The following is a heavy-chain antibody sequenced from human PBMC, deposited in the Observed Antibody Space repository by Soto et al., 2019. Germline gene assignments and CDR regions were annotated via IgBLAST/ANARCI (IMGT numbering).Heavy chain of an antibody. Sequence: SETLSLTCTVSGGSISSGGYYWSWIRQHPGKGLEWIGYIYYSGSTYYNPSLKSRVPISVDTSKNQFSLKLSSVTAADTAVYSCARDEVTGGGGHIPNAFDIWPQASMVTVSS. D-gene: IGHD5-18*01. V-gene: IGHV4-31*03. CDR1: GGSISSGGYY. J-gene: IGHJ3*02. CDR3: ARDEVTGGGGHIPNAFDI. CDR2: IYYSGST.